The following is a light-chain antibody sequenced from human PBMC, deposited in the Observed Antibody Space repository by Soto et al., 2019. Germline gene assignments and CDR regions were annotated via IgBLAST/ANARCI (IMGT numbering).Light chain of an antibody. CDR1: HTISSSY. J-gene: IGKJ4*01. CDR3: QQYYNNTFT. Sequence: EIVFTQSPGTLSLSPGERATLSCRASHTISSSYLAWYQQKPGQAPRLLMYGISGRETGIPDRFSGSGAGTECTLTISSLQSDDVAVYYCQQYYNNTFTFGGGTKVDIK. CDR2: GIS. V-gene: IGKV3-20*01.